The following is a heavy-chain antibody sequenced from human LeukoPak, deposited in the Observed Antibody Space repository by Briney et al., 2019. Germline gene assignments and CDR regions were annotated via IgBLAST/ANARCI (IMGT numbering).Heavy chain of an antibody. D-gene: IGHD3-9*01. J-gene: IGHJ3*02. Sequence: GGSLRLSCAASGFTFSSYWMHWVRQAPGKGLVWVSRINSDGSSTSYADSVKGRFTISRDNAKNTLYLQMNSLRAEDTAVYYCARDYDILTGYYTNAFDIWGQGTMVTVSS. CDR3: ARDYDILTGYYTNAFDI. CDR2: INSDGSST. V-gene: IGHV3-74*01. CDR1: GFTFSSYW.